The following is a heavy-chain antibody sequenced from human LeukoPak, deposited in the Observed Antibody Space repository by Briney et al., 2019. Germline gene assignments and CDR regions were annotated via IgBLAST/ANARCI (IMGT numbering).Heavy chain of an antibody. Sequence: PSETLSLTCTVSGYSISSGYYWGWIRQPPGKRLEWIGSIYYSGSTYYNPSLKSRVTISVDTSKNQFSLKLSSVTAADTAVYYCARVRERSWFDPWGQGALVTVSS. D-gene: IGHD5-24*01. CDR3: ARVRERSWFDP. J-gene: IGHJ5*02. CDR2: IYYSGST. V-gene: IGHV4-38-2*02. CDR1: GYSISSGYY.